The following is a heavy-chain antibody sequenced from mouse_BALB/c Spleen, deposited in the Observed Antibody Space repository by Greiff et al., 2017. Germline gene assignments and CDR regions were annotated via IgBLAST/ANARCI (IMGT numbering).Heavy chain of an antibody. J-gene: IGHJ4*01. CDR1: GFSLTSYG. D-gene: IGHD1-1*01. CDR2: IWAGGST. Sequence: QVQLKESGPGLVAPSQSLSITCTVSGFSLTSYGVHWVRQPPGKGLEWLGVIWAGGSTNYNSALMSRLSISKDNSKSQVFLKMNSLQTDDTAMYYCARVIYYYGSGSYYAMDYWGQGTSVTVSS. CDR3: ARVIYYYGSGSYYAMDY. V-gene: IGHV2-9*02.